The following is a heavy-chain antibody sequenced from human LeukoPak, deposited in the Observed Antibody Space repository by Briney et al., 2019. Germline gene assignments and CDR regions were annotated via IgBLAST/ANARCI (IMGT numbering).Heavy chain of an antibody. D-gene: IGHD3-22*01. CDR3: ARVNDSSGAFDI. Sequence: ASVKVSCKASGYTFTSYGISWVRQAPGQGLEWMGRINPNSGGTNYAQKFQGRVTMTRDTSISTAYMELSRLRSDDTAVYYCARVNDSSGAFDIWGQGTMVTVSS. CDR2: INPNSGGT. J-gene: IGHJ3*02. CDR1: GYTFTSYG. V-gene: IGHV1-2*06.